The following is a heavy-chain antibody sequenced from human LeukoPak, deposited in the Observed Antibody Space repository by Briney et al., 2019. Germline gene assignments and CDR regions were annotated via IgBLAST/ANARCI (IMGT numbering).Heavy chain of an antibody. CDR1: GFTVSSNY. Sequence: GGSLRLSCAASGFTVSSNYMSWVRQAPGKGLEWVSVIYSGGSTYYADSVKGRFTISRDNSKNTLYLQMNSLRAEDTAVYYCARAPARRYNWNYDSYYFDYWGQGTLVTVSS. CDR3: ARAPARRYNWNYDSYYFDY. D-gene: IGHD1-7*01. CDR2: IYSGGST. V-gene: IGHV3-53*01. J-gene: IGHJ4*02.